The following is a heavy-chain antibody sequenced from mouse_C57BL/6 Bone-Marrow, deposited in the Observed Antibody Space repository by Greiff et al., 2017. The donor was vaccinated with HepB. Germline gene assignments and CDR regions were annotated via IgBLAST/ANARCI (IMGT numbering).Heavy chain of an antibody. CDR1: GYTFTSYW. D-gene: IGHD2-12*01. CDR2: IYPGSGST. CDR3: ARRDYSPGIAY. V-gene: IGHV1-55*01. Sequence: QVQLQQPGAELVKPGASVKMSCKASGYTFTSYWITWVKQRPEQGLEWIGDIYPGSGSTNYNEKFKSKSTLTVDTSSSTAYMQLSSLTAEDSAVYYCARRDYSPGIAYWGQGTLVTVSA. J-gene: IGHJ3*01.